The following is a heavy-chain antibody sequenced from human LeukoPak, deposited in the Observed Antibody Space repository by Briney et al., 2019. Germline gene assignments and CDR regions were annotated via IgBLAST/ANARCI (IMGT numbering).Heavy chain of an antibody. Sequence: SVKVSCKASGGTFSSYAISWVRQAPGQELEWMGGIIPIFGTANYAQKFQGRVTITTDESTSTAYMELSSLRSEDTAVYYCASGYCSSTSCFNWFDPWGQGTLVTVSS. CDR2: IIPIFGTA. D-gene: IGHD2-2*03. CDR3: ASGYCSSTSCFNWFDP. J-gene: IGHJ5*02. CDR1: GGTFSSYA. V-gene: IGHV1-69*05.